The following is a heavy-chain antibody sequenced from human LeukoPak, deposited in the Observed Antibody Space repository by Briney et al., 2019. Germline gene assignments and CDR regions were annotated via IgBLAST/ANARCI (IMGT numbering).Heavy chain of an antibody. Sequence: PGGSLRLSCAASGFTFSSHLMHWVRQAPGKGLEWVSAISGGGIGIYYADSLKGRFTISRDDSKNTLYLQMNSLRAEDTAVYYCTRRRGNQQPIDYWGQGTLVTVSS. D-gene: IGHD2-2*01. V-gene: IGHV3-23*01. J-gene: IGHJ4*02. CDR3: TRRRGNQQPIDY. CDR2: ISGGGIGI. CDR1: GFTFSSHL.